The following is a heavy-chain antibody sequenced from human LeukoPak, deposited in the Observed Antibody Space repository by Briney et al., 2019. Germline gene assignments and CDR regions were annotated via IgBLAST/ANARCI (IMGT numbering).Heavy chain of an antibody. CDR2: VNPQGTGT. CDR3: ARARWSSTGWFLGY. D-gene: IGHD6-19*01. Sequence: GGSLRLSCAASGFTFSSYWMHWVRQAPGKGLVWVSRVNPQGTGTSYTDSVKGRFTISRDNAKEALHLKMANLRAEDPAVYSCARARWSSTGWFLGYWGQGTLVTVS. V-gene: IGHV3-74*01. J-gene: IGHJ4*02. CDR1: GFTFSSYW.